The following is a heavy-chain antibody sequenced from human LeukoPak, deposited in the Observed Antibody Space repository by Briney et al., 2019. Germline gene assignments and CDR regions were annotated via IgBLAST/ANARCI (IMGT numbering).Heavy chain of an antibody. D-gene: IGHD6-19*01. Sequence: SETLSLTCTVSSGSISSYYWSWIRQPPGKGLEWIGYIYYTGSTNYNPSLKSRVTISVDTSKNQFSLNLNSVTAADTAVYYCARHSTSGWNWFDPWGQGTLVTVSS. CDR2: IYYTGST. CDR1: SGSISSYY. J-gene: IGHJ5*02. CDR3: ARHSTSGWNWFDP. V-gene: IGHV4-59*08.